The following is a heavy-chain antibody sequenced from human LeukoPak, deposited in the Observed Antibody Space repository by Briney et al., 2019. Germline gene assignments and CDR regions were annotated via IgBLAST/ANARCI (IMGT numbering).Heavy chain of an antibody. V-gene: IGHV3-48*03. CDR2: ISSSDGTT. CDR3: VRELVPQSINSGYDSFHI. J-gene: IGHJ3*02. D-gene: IGHD5-12*01. Sequence: GGSLRLSCAASGFVFSTYEMDWVRQAPGKGLEWVSYISSSDGTTYYADSVKGRFTISRDNAKNSLSLQMNSLSAEDTAVYYCVRELVPQSINSGYDSFHIWGQGTMVTVSS. CDR1: GFVFSTYE.